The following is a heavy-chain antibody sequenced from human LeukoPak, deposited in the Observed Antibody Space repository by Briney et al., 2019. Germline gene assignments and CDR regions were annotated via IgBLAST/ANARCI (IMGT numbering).Heavy chain of an antibody. CDR3: ARKGNAFDF. V-gene: IGHV3-74*01. CDR1: GFTLSSYW. Sequence: GGSLRLSCIASGFTLSSYWMHWVRQDPRKGLVWVSRINGDGRNINYADSVRGRFTISRDNAKNTLYLQMNTLRVEDTAVYYCARKGNAFDFWGQGTMVTVSS. J-gene: IGHJ3*01. CDR2: INGDGRNI. D-gene: IGHD3-10*01.